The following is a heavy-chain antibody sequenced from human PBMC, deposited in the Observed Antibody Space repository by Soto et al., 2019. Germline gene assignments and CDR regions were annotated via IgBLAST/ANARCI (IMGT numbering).Heavy chain of an antibody. CDR1: GYTFTSFG. CDR2: ISAYNGNT. J-gene: IGHJ4*02. D-gene: IGHD2-2*01. Sequence: SVRVSFKASGYTFTSFGISWLRQAPGQGLEWMGWISAYNGNTNYAQKLQGRVTMTTDTSTSTAYMELRSLRSDDTAVYYCARVRVPATGSDYWGQGTLVTVSS. CDR3: ARVRVPATGSDY. V-gene: IGHV1-18*01.